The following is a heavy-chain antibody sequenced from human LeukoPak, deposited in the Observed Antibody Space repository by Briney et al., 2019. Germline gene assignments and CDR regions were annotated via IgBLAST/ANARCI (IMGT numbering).Heavy chain of an antibody. J-gene: IGHJ4*02. V-gene: IGHV1-8*01. CDR3: ARGSVRYDSSGRPDY. D-gene: IGHD3-22*01. Sequence: EASVKVSCKASGYTFTSYDINWVRQVTGQGLEWMGWMNPNSGNTGYAQKFQGRVTMTRNTPISTAYMELSSLRSEDTAVYYCARGSVRYDSSGRPDYWGQGTLVTVSS. CDR1: GYTFTSYD. CDR2: MNPNSGNT.